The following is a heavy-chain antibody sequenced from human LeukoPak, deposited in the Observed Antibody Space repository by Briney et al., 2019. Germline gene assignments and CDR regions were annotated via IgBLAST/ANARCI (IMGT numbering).Heavy chain of an antibody. D-gene: IGHD2-2*01. CDR2: IKGDGSKQ. V-gene: IGHV3-7*01. CDR3: ARDGDHSCGDY. CDR1: GLAFRTNS. Sequence: PGGSLRLSCSASGLAFRTNSMSWVRQAPGKGLEWVANIKGDGSKQYYVDSVKGRFTISRDNAKNSLYLQVYSLTAEDTAVYYCARDGDHSCGDYWGQGTLVTVSS. J-gene: IGHJ4*02.